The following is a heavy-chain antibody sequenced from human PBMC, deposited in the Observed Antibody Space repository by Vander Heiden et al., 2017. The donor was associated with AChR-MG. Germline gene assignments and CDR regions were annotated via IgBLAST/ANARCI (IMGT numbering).Heavy chain of an antibody. Sequence: EVQLVESGGVVVQPGGSLSLPCAASGFTSDAYAMHWVRQAPGKGLEWVSLISWDGGSTYYAGSVKGRFTISRDNSKNSLYLKMNSLRAEDTALYYCAKGGRGYGDYELTYYFDYWGQGTLVTVSS. V-gene: IGHV3-43D*04. J-gene: IGHJ4*02. D-gene: IGHD4-17*01. CDR3: AKGGRGYGDYELTYYFDY. CDR1: GFTSDAYA. CDR2: ISWDGGST.